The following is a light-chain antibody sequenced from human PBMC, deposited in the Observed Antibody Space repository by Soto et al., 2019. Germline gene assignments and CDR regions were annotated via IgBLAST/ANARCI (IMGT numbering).Light chain of an antibody. CDR3: QQYNSHWT. CDR1: QSISSW. J-gene: IGKJ1*01. V-gene: IGKV1-5*01. CDR2: DAS. Sequence: DIRMTQSPSTLSASVGDRVTISCRASQSISSWLAWYQQKPGKAPNLLIYDASSLQSGVPSRFSGIGSGTEITLTISSLQPDDFATYYCQQYNSHWTFGQGTKVDIK.